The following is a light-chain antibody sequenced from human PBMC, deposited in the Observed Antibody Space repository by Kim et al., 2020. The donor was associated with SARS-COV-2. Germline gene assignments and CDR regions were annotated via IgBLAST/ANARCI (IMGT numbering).Light chain of an antibody. J-gene: IGKJ5*01. CDR1: QDIRND. CDR2: GAS. CDR3: LQHSTYPIT. V-gene: IGKV1-17*01. Sequence: ASVGDRVTITCRASQDIRNDLGWYQQNPGRAPKRLIYGASSLQSGVPSMFSGSGSGREFTLTISSVQPEDFATYFCLQHSTYPITFGQGTRLEIK.